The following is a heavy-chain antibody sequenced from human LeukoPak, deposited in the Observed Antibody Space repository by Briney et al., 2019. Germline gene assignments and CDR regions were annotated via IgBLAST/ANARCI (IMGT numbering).Heavy chain of an antibody. CDR1: GYTFTSYD. CDR2: MNPNSGNT. CDR3: ARGHDSGGLDY. V-gene: IGHV1-8*01. D-gene: IGHD4/OR15-4a*01. Sequence: ASVKVSCKASGYTFTSYDINWVRQATGQGLGWMGFMNPNSGNTVYAQEFQGRVTMTRNTSITTAYMELNSLRSDDTAVYYCARGHDSGGLDYWGQGTLVTVSS. J-gene: IGHJ4*02.